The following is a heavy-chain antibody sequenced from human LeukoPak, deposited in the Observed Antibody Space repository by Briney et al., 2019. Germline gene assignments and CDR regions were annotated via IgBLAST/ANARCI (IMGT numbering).Heavy chain of an antibody. V-gene: IGHV3-23*01. CDR1: GFIFSSYA. Sequence: GGSLRLSCAASGFIFSSYAMTWVRQAPGKGPEWVSAITGSGGGTYYADSVKGRFTISRDNSKNTLYLQMNSLRAEDTAVYYCAKERAFGTWLGDYWGQGTPVTVSS. CDR2: ITGSGGGT. J-gene: IGHJ4*02. CDR3: AKERAFGTWLGDY. D-gene: IGHD2/OR15-2a*01.